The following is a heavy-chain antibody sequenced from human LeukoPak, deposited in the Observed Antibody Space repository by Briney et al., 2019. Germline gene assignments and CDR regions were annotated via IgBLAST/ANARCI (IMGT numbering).Heavy chain of an antibody. J-gene: IGHJ6*03. D-gene: IGHD2-8*01. Sequence: SETLSLTCIVSGASISSYYWSWIRQPAGKGLEWIGRIYTSGSTNYNPSLKSRVTMSVDTSKNQFSLKLSSVTAADTAVYYCARDMRLCSNSVCYTGSDYYQYMDVWGKGPTVTVSS. V-gene: IGHV4-4*07. CDR3: ARDMRLCSNSVCYTGSDYYQYMDV. CDR1: GASISSYY. CDR2: IYTSGST.